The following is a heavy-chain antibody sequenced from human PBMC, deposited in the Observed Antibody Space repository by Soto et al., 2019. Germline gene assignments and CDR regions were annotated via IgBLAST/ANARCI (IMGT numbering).Heavy chain of an antibody. CDR1: DDSISSGGYS. CDR2: IYHSGST. J-gene: IGHJ4*02. D-gene: IGHD5-12*01. V-gene: IGHV4-30-2*01. Sequence: PSETLSLTCAVSDDSISSGGYSWSWIRQPPGKGLEWIGYIYHSGSTYYNPSLKSRVTISVDRSKNQFSLKLSSVTAADTAVYYCASSSSHSGYDDGLFDYWGQGTLVTVSS. CDR3: ASSSSHSGYDDGLFDY.